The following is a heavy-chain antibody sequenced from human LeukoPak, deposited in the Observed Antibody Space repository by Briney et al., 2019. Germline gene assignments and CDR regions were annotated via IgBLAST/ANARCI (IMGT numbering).Heavy chain of an antibody. V-gene: IGHV1-46*01. J-gene: IGHJ5*02. CDR2: VHPSGGST. D-gene: IGHD3-9*01. CDR3: AREVQDILTVYPFLDP. Sequence: ASVKVSCKASGYTFTSYFIHWVRQAPGQGPEWVGIVHPSGGSTSYAEKFQGRVTMTSDTSTSTVYMELSGLRSEDTAVYYCAREVQDILTVYPFLDPWGQGTLVTVSS. CDR1: GYTFTSYF.